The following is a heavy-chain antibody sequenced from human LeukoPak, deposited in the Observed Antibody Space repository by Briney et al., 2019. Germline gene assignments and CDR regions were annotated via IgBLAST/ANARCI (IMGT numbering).Heavy chain of an antibody. CDR2: IYYSGST. Sequence: SETLSLTCTVSGGSISSGDYYWSWIRQPPGEGLEWIGYIYYSGSTYYNPSLKSRVTISVDTSKNQFPLKLSSLTAADTAVYYCAARAYYYYGMDVWGQGTTVTVSS. CDR1: GGSISSGDYY. CDR3: AARAYYYYGMDV. J-gene: IGHJ6*02. V-gene: IGHV4-30-4*01.